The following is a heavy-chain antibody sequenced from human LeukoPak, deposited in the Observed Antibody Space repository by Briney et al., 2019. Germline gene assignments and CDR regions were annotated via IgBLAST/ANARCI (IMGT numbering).Heavy chain of an antibody. V-gene: IGHV3-30-3*01. J-gene: IGHJ4*02. CDR3: ATTHVVVTANFDY. D-gene: IGHD2-21*02. CDR1: GFTFSSYA. Sequence: GRSLRLSCAASGFTFSSYAMHWVRQAPGKGLEWVAVISYDGSNKYYADSVKGRFTISRDNSKNTLYLQMNSLRAEDTAVYYCATTHVVVTANFDYWGQGTPVTVSS. CDR2: ISYDGSNK.